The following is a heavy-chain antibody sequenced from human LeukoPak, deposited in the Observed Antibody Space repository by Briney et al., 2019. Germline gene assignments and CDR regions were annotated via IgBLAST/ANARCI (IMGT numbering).Heavy chain of an antibody. V-gene: IGHV1-2*02. J-gene: IGHJ4*02. Sequence: ASVKVSCKASGYTFTGYYMHWVRQAPGQGLEWMGWINPNSGGTNYAQKFQGRVTMTRDTSISTAYMELSRLRSDDTAVYYCARAPNTRFGQPLYYFDYWGQGTLVTVSS. D-gene: IGHD3/OR15-3a*01. CDR1: GYTFTGYY. CDR3: ARAPNTRFGQPLYYFDY. CDR2: INPNSGGT.